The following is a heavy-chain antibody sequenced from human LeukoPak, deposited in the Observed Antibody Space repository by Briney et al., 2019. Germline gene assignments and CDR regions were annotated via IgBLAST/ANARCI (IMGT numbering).Heavy chain of an antibody. Sequence: SETLSLTCAVYNGSFSGYYWSWIRQSPGKGLEWIGEINHSGGTNYNPSLKSRLTISADTSKNQFSLKLSSVTAADTAVYYCARVSWFPGTSYYYMDVWGKGTTVTVSS. V-gene: IGHV4-34*01. D-gene: IGHD1-1*01. CDR2: INHSGGT. CDR1: NGSFSGYY. CDR3: ARVSWFPGTSYYYMDV. J-gene: IGHJ6*03.